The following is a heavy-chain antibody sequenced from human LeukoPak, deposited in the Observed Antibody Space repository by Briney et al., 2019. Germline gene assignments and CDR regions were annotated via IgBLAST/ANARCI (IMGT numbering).Heavy chain of an antibody. Sequence: PGGSLRLSCAASGFTVSRNYMTWVRQAPGKGPEWVSLIYSGGGTQYADSVKGRFTISRDNSKNTLYLQMNSLRAEDTAVYYCAKDPSYSGYDSNFDYWGQGTLVTVSS. CDR2: IYSGGGT. CDR3: AKDPSYSGYDSNFDY. CDR1: GFTVSRNY. V-gene: IGHV3-53*01. D-gene: IGHD5-12*01. J-gene: IGHJ4*02.